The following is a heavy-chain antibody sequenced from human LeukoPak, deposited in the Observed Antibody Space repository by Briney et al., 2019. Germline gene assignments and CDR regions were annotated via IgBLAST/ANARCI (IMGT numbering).Heavy chain of an antibody. Sequence: PGGSLRLSCAASGFTFSNYAMSWIRQAPGKGLEWVSYISSSSSYTNYADSVKGRFTISRDNAKNSLYLQMNSLRAGDTAVYYCASGYYGSGSYWFDPWGQGTLVTVSS. CDR2: ISSSSSYT. D-gene: IGHD3-10*01. V-gene: IGHV3-11*03. CDR3: ASGYYGSGSYWFDP. CDR1: GFTFSNYA. J-gene: IGHJ5*02.